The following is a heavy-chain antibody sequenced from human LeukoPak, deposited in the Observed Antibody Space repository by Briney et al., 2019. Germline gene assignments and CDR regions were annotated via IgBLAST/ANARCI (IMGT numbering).Heavy chain of an antibody. V-gene: IGHV3-30-3*01. D-gene: IGHD3-16*01. Sequence: GGSLRLSCAASGFTFSSYAMHWVRQAPGKGLEWVAVISYDGSNKYYADSVKGRFTISRDNSKNTLYLQMNSLRAEDAAVYYCARDRGNWFDPWGQGTLVTVSS. CDR1: GFTFSSYA. J-gene: IGHJ5*02. CDR2: ISYDGSNK. CDR3: ARDRGNWFDP.